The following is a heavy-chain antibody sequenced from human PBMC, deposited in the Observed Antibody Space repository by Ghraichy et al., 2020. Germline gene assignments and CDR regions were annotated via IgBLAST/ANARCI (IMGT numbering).Heavy chain of an antibody. V-gene: IGHV4-59*08. Sequence: SQTLSLTCTVSGGSISSYYWSWIRQPPGKGLEWIGYIYYSGSTNYNPSLKNRVTISVDTSKNQFSLKLSSVTAADTAVYYCARHGGYSSGYFDYWGQGTLVPVSS. CDR1: GGSISSYY. CDR3: ARHGGYSSGYFDY. D-gene: IGHD6-19*01. CDR2: IYYSGST. J-gene: IGHJ4*02.